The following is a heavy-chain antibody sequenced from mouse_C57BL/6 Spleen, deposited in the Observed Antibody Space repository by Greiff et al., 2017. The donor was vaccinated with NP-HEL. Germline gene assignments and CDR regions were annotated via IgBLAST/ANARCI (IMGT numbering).Heavy chain of an antibody. V-gene: IGHV1-42*01. CDR2: INPSTGGT. Sequence: VQLQQSGPELVKPGASVKISCKASGYSFTGYYMNWVKQSPEKSLEWIREINPSTGGTTYNQKFKAKATLTVDKSSSTAYMQLKSLTSEDSAVYYCARETPFDYWGQGTTLTVSS. CDR3: ARETPFDY. J-gene: IGHJ2*01. CDR1: GYSFTGYY.